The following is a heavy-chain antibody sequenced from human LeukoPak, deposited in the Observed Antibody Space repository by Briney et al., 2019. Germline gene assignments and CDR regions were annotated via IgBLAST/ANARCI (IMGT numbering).Heavy chain of an antibody. J-gene: IGHJ6*02. Sequence: ASVKVSCKASGYTFTGYYMHWVRQAPGHGLEWMGWINPNSGGTNSAQKFQGRVTMTRDTSISTAYMELSRLRSAETAVYYCARAGAIVVVPGAIQGYYYYGMDVWGQGTTVTVSS. V-gene: IGHV1-2*02. D-gene: IGHD2-2*01. CDR3: ARAGAIVVVPGAIQGYYYYGMDV. CDR2: INPNSGGT. CDR1: GYTFTGYY.